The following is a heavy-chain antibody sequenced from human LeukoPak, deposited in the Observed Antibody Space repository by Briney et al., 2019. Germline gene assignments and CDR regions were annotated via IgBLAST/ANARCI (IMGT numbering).Heavy chain of an antibody. V-gene: IGHV4-59*01. D-gene: IGHD2/OR15-2a*01. CDR1: GGSITSYY. CDR2: IHHTGKN. CDR3: AVLQSHRPLDY. J-gene: IGHJ4*02. Sequence: PSETLSLTCAVSGGSITSYYWNWIRQPPGKGLEWIGYIHHTGKNWYNPPLQSRVTLSVDTSKSEFSLRLNSVTAADTAVYFCAVLQSHRPLDYWGQGTLVTVSS.